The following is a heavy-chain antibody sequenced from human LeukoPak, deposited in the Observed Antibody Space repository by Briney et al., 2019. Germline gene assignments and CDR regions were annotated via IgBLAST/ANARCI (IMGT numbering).Heavy chain of an antibody. D-gene: IGHD3-16*01. CDR2: IKQDGSEK. V-gene: IGHV3-7*01. CDR3: ARDSNVWGSSFDY. J-gene: IGHJ4*02. CDR1: GFTFSTYW. Sequence: GGSLRLSXAASGFTFSTYWMSWVRQAPGKGLEWVANIKQDGSEKYYVDSVKGRFTISRDSARSSLYLQMNSLRAEDTAVYYCARDSNVWGSSFDYWGQGTLVTVSS.